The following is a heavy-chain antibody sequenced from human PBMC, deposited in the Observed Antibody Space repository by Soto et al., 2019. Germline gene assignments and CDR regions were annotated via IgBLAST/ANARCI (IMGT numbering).Heavy chain of an antibody. V-gene: IGHV1-8*01. Sequence: SSVKVSCKASGYTFTSYDINWVRQATGQGLGWMGWMNPNSGNTGYAQKFQGRVTMTRNTSISTAYMELSSLRSEDTAVYYCARVDYYYYYMDVWGKGTTVTVSS. CDR2: MNPNSGNT. J-gene: IGHJ6*03. CDR3: ARVDYYYYYMDV. CDR1: GYTFTSYD.